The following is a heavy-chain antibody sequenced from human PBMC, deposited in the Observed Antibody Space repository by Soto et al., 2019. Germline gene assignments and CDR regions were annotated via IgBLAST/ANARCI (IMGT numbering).Heavy chain of an antibody. CDR1: GFTFSSYA. CDR3: ARGGLAVAGTYY. V-gene: IGHV3-30-3*01. CDR2: ISYDGSNK. D-gene: IGHD6-19*01. Sequence: QVQLVESGGGVVQPGRSLRLSCAASGFTFSSYAMHWVRQAPGKGLEWVAVISYDGSNKYYADSVKGRFTISRDNSKNTLYLQMNSLRAEVTGVYYCARGGLAVAGTYYWGQGTLVTVSS. J-gene: IGHJ4*02.